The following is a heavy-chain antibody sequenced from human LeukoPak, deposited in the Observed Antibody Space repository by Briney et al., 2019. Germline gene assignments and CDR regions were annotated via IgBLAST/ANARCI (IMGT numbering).Heavy chain of an antibody. D-gene: IGHD2-2*01. Sequence: ASVKVSCKASGYTFTDYYMHWVRQAPGQGFEWMGWINPNDGDTNYAQKFQGRVTMTRDTSTSTAHMEVSRLRSGDTAVYYCARANFLYCSSTTCLFDYWGQGTLVTVSS. J-gene: IGHJ4*02. V-gene: IGHV1-2*02. CDR2: INPNDGDT. CDR3: ARANFLYCSSTTCLFDY. CDR1: GYTFTDYY.